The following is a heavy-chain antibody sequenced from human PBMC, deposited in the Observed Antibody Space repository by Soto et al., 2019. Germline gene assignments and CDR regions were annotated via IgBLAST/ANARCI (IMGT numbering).Heavy chain of an antibody. CDR3: AREYYYTMDV. Sequence: QVQLVESGGGLVRPGGSLRLSCEASGFTFRDYYVTWFRQAPGKGPEWLSYIDSSTKYTNYADSVKGRFTISRDNAKNSLYLQMNSLRADDTAVYYCAREYYYTMDVWGQGTMVTVSS. V-gene: IGHV3-11*05. CDR1: GFTFRDYY. CDR2: IDSSTKYT. J-gene: IGHJ6*02.